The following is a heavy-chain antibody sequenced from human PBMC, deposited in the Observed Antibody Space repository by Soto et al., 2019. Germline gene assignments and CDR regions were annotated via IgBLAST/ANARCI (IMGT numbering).Heavy chain of an antibody. CDR2: IYPGDSDT. CDR1: GYSFTSYW. J-gene: IGHJ6*02. D-gene: IGHD2-2*01. Sequence: PGESLKISCKGSGYSFTSYWIGWVRQMPGKGLEWMGIIYPGDSDTRYSPSSQGQVTISADKSISTAYLQWSGLKASDTAMYYCARVPEGYCSSTSCYPSRYYYYYGMDVWGQGTTVTVSS. CDR3: ARVPEGYCSSTSCYPSRYYYYYGMDV. V-gene: IGHV5-51*01.